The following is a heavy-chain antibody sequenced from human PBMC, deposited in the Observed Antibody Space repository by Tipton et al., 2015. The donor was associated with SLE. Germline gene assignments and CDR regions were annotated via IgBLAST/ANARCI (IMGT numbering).Heavy chain of an antibody. CDR2: VYDSGST. CDR1: GGSVSSGSYY. V-gene: IGHV4-61*01. J-gene: IGHJ6*02. D-gene: IGHD3-10*01. CDR3: ARGLRFSGGYGMDV. Sequence: TLSLTCTVSGGSVSSGSYYWSWIRQPPGKGLELIGYVYDSGSTNYNPSLKSRVTISTDMSRNQFSLSLRSVTAADTAVYYCARGLRFSGGYGMDVWGQGTTVTV.